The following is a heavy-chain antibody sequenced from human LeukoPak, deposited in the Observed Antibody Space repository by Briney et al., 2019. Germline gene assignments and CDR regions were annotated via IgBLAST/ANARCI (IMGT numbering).Heavy chain of an antibody. D-gene: IGHD6-13*01. V-gene: IGHV1-2*02. Sequence: GASVKVSCKASGYTFTSYGISWVRQATGQGLEWMGWINPNSGGTNYAQKFQGRVTMTRDTSITTAYMELTRLRSDDTAVYYCARERPNSSSWYARWFDPWGQGTLVTVSS. CDR1: GYTFTSYG. CDR2: INPNSGGT. CDR3: ARERPNSSSWYARWFDP. J-gene: IGHJ5*02.